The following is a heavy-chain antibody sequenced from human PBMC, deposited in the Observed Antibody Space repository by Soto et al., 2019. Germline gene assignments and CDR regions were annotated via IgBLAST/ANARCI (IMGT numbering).Heavy chain of an antibody. J-gene: IGHJ4*02. CDR3: ARIVVVIASFYYFDY. D-gene: IGHD2-21*01. CDR1: GGSISSSSYY. CDR2: IYYSGST. V-gene: IGHV4-39*01. Sequence: SETLSLTCTVSGGSISSSSYYWGWIRQPPGKGLEWIGSIYYSGSTYYNPSLKSRVTISVDTSKNQFSLKLSSVTAADTAVYYCARIVVVIASFYYFDYWGQGTLVTVSS.